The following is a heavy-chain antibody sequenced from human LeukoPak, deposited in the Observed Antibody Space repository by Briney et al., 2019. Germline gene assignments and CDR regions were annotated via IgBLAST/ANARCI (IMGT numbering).Heavy chain of an antibody. CDR3: ARVKEGSSWYFDY. J-gene: IGHJ4*02. Sequence: ASVKVSCKASGYTFTGYYMHWVRQARGQGLEWMGWINPNSGGTNYAQKFQGRVTMTRDTSISTAYMELSRLRSDDTAVYYCARVKEGSSWYFDYWGQGTLVTVSS. CDR1: GYTFTGYY. CDR2: INPNSGGT. V-gene: IGHV1-2*02. D-gene: IGHD6-13*01.